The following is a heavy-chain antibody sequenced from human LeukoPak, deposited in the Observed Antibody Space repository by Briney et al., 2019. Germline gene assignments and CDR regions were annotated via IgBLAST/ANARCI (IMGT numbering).Heavy chain of an antibody. Sequence: ASVKVSCKASGYTFTGYYMHWVRQAPGQGLEWMGWINPNSGGTNYAQKFQGRVTMTRDTSISTAYMELSRLRSDDTAVYYCARETVVVAAFDYWGQGTLVTVSS. CDR2: INPNSGGT. CDR1: GYTFTGYY. CDR3: ARETVVVAAFDY. J-gene: IGHJ4*02. D-gene: IGHD2-15*01. V-gene: IGHV1-2*02.